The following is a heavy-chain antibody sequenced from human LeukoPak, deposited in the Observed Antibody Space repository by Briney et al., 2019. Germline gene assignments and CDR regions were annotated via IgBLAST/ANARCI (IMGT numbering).Heavy chain of an antibody. CDR1: GFTLSRYW. CDR2: INQDESSI. V-gene: IGHV3-7*01. Sequence: GGSLRLSCAASGFTLSRYWMSWVRQAPGKGLEWVASINQDESSIFYVDSVKGRFTISRDNAKNSLYLQMNSLRADDTAVYYCARDYYGSHDYWGQGALVTVSS. J-gene: IGHJ4*02. CDR3: ARDYYGSHDY. D-gene: IGHD3-10*01.